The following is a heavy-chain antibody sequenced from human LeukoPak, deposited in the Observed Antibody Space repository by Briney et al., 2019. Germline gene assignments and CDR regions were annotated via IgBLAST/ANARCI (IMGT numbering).Heavy chain of an antibody. CDR3: AKETYYDSSGYYYPGAFDI. CDR2: ISYDGSNK. D-gene: IGHD3-22*01. V-gene: IGHV3-30*04. CDR1: GFTFSSYA. Sequence: PGRSLRLSCAASGFTFSSYAMHWVRQAPGKGLEWVAVISYDGSNKYYADSVKGRFTISRDNSKNTLYLQMNSLRAEDTAVYYCAKETYYDSSGYYYPGAFDIWGQGTMVTVSS. J-gene: IGHJ3*02.